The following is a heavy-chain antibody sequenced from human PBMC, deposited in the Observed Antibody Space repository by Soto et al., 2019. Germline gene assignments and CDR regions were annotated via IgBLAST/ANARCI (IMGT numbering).Heavy chain of an antibody. CDR1: GGSFSGYY. Sequence: SETLSLTCAVYGGSFSGYYWSWIRQPPGKGLEWIGEINHSGSTNYNPSLKSRVTISVDTSKNQFSLKLSSVTAADTAVYYCARRLPYYYDSSGYRIHFDYWGQGTLVTVSS. CDR3: ARRLPYYYDSSGYRIHFDY. CDR2: INHSGST. D-gene: IGHD3-22*01. V-gene: IGHV4-34*01. J-gene: IGHJ4*02.